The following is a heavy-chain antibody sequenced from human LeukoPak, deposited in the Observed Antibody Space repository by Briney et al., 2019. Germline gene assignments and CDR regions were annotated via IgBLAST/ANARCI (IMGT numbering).Heavy chain of an antibody. CDR3: AKEQLDYYGDNESFDY. D-gene: IGHD4-17*01. Sequence: GGSLRLSCATSGFTFSSYAMSWVRQAPGKGLEWVSAISGSGGSTYYADSVKGRFTISRDNSKNTLYLQMNSLRAEDTAVYYCAKEQLDYYGDNESFDYWGQGTLVTVSS. CDR1: GFTFSSYA. CDR2: ISGSGGST. V-gene: IGHV3-23*01. J-gene: IGHJ4*02.